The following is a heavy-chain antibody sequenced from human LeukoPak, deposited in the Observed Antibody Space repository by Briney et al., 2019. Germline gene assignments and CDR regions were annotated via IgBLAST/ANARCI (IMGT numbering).Heavy chain of an antibody. CDR2: IKQDGSEK. CDR1: GFTFSSYW. CDR3: ARDEGYYDSSGYSVFGFDY. D-gene: IGHD3-22*01. J-gene: IGHJ4*02. V-gene: IGHV3-7*05. Sequence: GGSLRLSCAASGFTFSSYWMSWVRQAPGKGLEWVANIKQDGSEKYYVDSVKGRFTISRDNAKNSLYLQMNSLRAEDTAVYYCARDEGYYDSSGYSVFGFDYWGQGTLVTVSS.